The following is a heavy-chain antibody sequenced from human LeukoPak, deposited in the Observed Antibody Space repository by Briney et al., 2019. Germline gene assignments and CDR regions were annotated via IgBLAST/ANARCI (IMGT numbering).Heavy chain of an antibody. CDR3: ASYTCCGSRYFDY. V-gene: IGHV3-23*01. CDR2: ISASGANT. J-gene: IGHJ4*02. CDR1: GLTFTSYA. Sequence: GGSLRLSCAASGLTFTSYAMTWVRQAPGKEPEWLSTISASGANTYYADSVKGRFTISRDNSKNTLYLQMNSLRAEDTAIYYCASYTCCGSRYFDYWGQGTLVTVSS. D-gene: IGHD3-16*02.